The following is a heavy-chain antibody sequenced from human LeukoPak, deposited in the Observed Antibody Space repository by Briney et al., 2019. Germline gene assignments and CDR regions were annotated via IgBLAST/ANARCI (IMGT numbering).Heavy chain of an antibody. V-gene: IGHV4-39*01. CDR2: IYFSGST. J-gene: IGHJ4*02. Sequence: SETLSLTCTVSGGSITSSSYYWGWIRQPPGKGLEWIGIIYFSGSTYCNPSLKSRVTISVDTSKNQFSLTLSSVTAADTAVYYCARHADSSSWYLGFDDWGQGSLVTVCS. D-gene: IGHD6-13*01. CDR1: GGSITSSSYY. CDR3: ARHADSSSWYLGFDD.